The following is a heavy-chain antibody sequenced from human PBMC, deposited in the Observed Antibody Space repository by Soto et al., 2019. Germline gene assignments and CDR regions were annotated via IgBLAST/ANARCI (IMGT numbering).Heavy chain of an antibody. CDR3: ASDELSLRY. V-gene: IGHV4-39*01. Sequence: QLQLQESGPGLVKPSETLSLTCTVSGGSISSSSYYWGWIRQPPGKGLEWIGNIYYSGSTYYNPSRKRRVTISGGTSKDQCSLSLRSVTAADTAVYYCASDELSLRYWGQGPLVTVSS. CDR1: GGSISSSSYY. D-gene: IGHD3-16*02. CDR2: IYYSGST. J-gene: IGHJ4*02.